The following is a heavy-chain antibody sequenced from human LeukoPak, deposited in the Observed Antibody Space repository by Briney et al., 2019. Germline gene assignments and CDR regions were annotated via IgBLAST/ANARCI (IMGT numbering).Heavy chain of an antibody. CDR3: ASSSGGRFDY. CDR2: IKQDGSEK. V-gene: IGHV3-7*01. CDR1: GCTFSSYW. Sequence: PGGSLRLSCAASGCTFSSYWMSWVRQAPGKGLEWVANIKQDGSEKYYVDSVKGRFTISRDNAKNSLYLQMTSLRAEDTAVYYCASSSGGRFDYWAQGTLVTVSS. D-gene: IGHD6-25*01. J-gene: IGHJ4*02.